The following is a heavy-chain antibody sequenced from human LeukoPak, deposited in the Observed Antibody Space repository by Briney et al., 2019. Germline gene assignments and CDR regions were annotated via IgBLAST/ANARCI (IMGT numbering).Heavy chain of an antibody. CDR3: ARALDYDILTGYYRSPYYYYYGMDV. CDR2: MNPNSGNT. J-gene: IGHJ6*02. D-gene: IGHD3-9*01. CDR1: GYTFTSYD. V-gene: IGHV1-8*01. Sequence: GASVKVSCKASGYTFTSYDINWVRRATGQGLEWMGWMNPNSGNTGYAQKFQGRVTTTRNTSISTAYMELSGLRSEDTAVYYCARALDYDILTGYYRSPYYYYYGMDVWGQGTTVTVSS.